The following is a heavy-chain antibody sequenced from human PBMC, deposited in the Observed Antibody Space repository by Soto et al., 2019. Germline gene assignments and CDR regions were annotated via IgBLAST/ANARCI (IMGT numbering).Heavy chain of an antibody. J-gene: IGHJ4*02. CDR3: AREYYGILTGYYTDY. V-gene: IGHV3-74*01. D-gene: IGHD3-9*01. CDR1: GFPFSSYL. Sequence: EVQLVESGGDLVQRGGSLRLSCAASGFPFSSYLMHWVRHTPGKGLDWVARISGDGVTTYYADSVTGRFTVSRDNANNTLSLQISGLRAEDTAVYYCAREYYGILTGYYTDYWGQGTLVSVSS. CDR2: ISGDGVTT.